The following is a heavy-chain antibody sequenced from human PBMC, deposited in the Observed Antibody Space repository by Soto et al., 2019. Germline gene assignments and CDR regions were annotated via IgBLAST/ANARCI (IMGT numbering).Heavy chain of an antibody. Sequence: VQLVESGGGLIQPGGSLRLSCAASGFTVSSNYMSWVRQAPGKGLEWVAVISYDGSNKYYADSVKGRLTISRDNSKNTLYLQMNSLRAEDTAVYYCAKDRVQSGLGEVDYWGQGTLVTVSS. CDR1: GFTVSSNY. D-gene: IGHD3-16*01. V-gene: IGHV3-30*18. J-gene: IGHJ4*02. CDR3: AKDRVQSGLGEVDY. CDR2: ISYDGSNK.